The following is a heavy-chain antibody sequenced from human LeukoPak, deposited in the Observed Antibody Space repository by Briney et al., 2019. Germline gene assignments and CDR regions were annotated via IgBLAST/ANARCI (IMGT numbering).Heavy chain of an antibody. CDR2: IKQDGSEK. V-gene: IGHV3-7*01. Sequence: TGGSLRLSCAASGFTFSNDWMNWVRQAPGKGLEWVANIKQDGSEKYSVDSVKGRFTISRDNAKNSLYLQMDSLRAEDTAVYYCARGRNGWYHNFDYWGQGTLVTVSS. CDR3: ARGRNGWYHNFDY. CDR1: GFTFSNDW. J-gene: IGHJ4*02. D-gene: IGHD6-19*01.